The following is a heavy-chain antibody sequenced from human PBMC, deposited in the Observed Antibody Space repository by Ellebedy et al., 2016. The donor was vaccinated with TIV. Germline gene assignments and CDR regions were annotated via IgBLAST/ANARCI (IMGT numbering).Heavy chain of an antibody. CDR3: ARGPDFWSGYYINK. V-gene: IGHV4-30-4*02. CDR2: IYDSGST. J-gene: IGHJ4*02. Sequence: SETLSLTXTVSGGSISSGDYYWSWIRQPPGKGLEWIGYIYDSGSTYYNPSLKSRVTISVDTSMNQVSLKLNSVTAADTAVYYCARGPDFWSGYYINKWGQGTLVTVSS. CDR1: GGSISSGDYY. D-gene: IGHD3-3*01.